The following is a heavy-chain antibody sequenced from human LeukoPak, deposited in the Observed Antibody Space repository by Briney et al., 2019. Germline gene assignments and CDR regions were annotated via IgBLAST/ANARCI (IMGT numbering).Heavy chain of an antibody. CDR1: EFSFSPHD. J-gene: IGHJ4*02. V-gene: IGHV3-33*01. Sequence: PGGSLRLSCTASEFSFSPHDIQWVRQAPGKGLEWVALIWGEGNNENYADSVKGRFTISRDNAKNMLFLQMNSLRAEDTAVYYCAIGGFCTSASFYYFDSWGQGTLVTVSS. CDR3: AIGGFCTSASFYYFDS. CDR2: IWGEGNNE. D-gene: IGHD2-2*01.